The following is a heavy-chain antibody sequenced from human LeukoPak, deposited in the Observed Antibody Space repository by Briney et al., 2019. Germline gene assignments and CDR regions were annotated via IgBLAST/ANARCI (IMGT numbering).Heavy chain of an antibody. CDR2: INPNSGGT. J-gene: IGHJ6*03. V-gene: IGHV1-2*02. D-gene: IGHD2-15*01. Sequence: ASVKVSCKASGYTFTGYYMHWVRQAPGQGLEWMGWINPNSGGTNYAQKFQGRVTMTRDTSTSTAYMELSRLRSDDTAVYYCARDRRGYCSGGSCYSDEIYYYYYMDVWGKGTTVTISS. CDR1: GYTFTGYY. CDR3: ARDRRGYCSGGSCYSDEIYYYYYMDV.